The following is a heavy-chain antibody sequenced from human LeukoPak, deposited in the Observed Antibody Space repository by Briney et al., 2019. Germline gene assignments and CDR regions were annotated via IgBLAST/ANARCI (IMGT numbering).Heavy chain of an antibody. CDR3: ARAVLATKSEHWFDS. CDR2: IYYTGST. V-gene: IGHV4-59*01. CDR1: GGSFSGYY. Sequence: SETLSLTCAVYGGSFSGYYWSWIRQPPGKGLEWIGYIYYTGSTNYNSSLKSRVTISVDTSKNQFSLNLSSVTAADTAMYYCARAVLATKSEHWFDSWGQGTLVTVSS. D-gene: IGHD2-8*01. J-gene: IGHJ5*01.